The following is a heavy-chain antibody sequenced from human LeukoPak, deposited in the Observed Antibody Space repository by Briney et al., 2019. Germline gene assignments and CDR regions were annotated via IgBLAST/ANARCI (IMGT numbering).Heavy chain of an antibody. CDR3: ARGRTVTGSTVIDY. Sequence: SVKVSCKASGGTFSSYAISWVRQAPGQGLEWMGGIIPIFGTANYAQKFQGRVTITADESTSTAYMGLSSLRSEDTAVYYCARGRTVTGSTVIDYWGQGTLVTVSS. J-gene: IGHJ4*02. D-gene: IGHD6-19*01. CDR1: GGTFSSYA. CDR2: IIPIFGTA. V-gene: IGHV1-69*13.